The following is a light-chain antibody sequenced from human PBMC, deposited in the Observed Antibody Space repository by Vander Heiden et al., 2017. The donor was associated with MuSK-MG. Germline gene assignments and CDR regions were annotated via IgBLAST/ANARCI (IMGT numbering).Light chain of an antibody. V-gene: IGKV3-15*01. CDR3: QQYNNWPGLT. CDR2: GAS. Sequence: IVMTQSPSTMHVYPGEPAPLYCRAFHRVSSNLAWYQQKPGQVPRHLIHGASTRATVIPARFSGSGSGTEFILTISSLQSEDFAVYYCQQYNNWPGLTFGGGTKVEIK. J-gene: IGKJ4*01. CDR1: HRVSSN.